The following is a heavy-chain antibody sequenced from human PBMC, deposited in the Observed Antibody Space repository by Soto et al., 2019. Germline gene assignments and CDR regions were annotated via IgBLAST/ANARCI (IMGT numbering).Heavy chain of an antibody. V-gene: IGHV1-69*06. D-gene: IGHD3-22*01. J-gene: IGHJ4*02. CDR3: ARQDNYYDSSGYYQLRFDY. CDR1: GGTFSSYA. CDR2: IIPIFGTA. Sequence: SVKVSCKASGGTFSSYAISWVRQAPGQGLEWMGGIIPIFGTANYAQKFQGRVTITADKSTSTAYMELSSLRSEDTAVYYWARQDNYYDSSGYYQLRFDYWGQGTLFTVSS.